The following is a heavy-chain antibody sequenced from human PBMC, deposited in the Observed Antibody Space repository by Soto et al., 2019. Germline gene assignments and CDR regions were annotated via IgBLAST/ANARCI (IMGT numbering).Heavy chain of an antibody. CDR1: GFTFSSYS. CDR2: ISSSSSYI. D-gene: IGHD2-2*02. J-gene: IGHJ6*02. CDR3: ARDFPYCSSTSCYRRGVYYYYGMDV. Sequence: PGGSLRLSCAASGFTFSSYSMNWVRQAPGKGLEWVSSISSSSSYIYYADSVKGRFTISRDNAKNSLYLQMNSLRAEDTAVYYCARDFPYCSSTSCYRRGVYYYYGMDVWGQGTTVTVSS. V-gene: IGHV3-21*01.